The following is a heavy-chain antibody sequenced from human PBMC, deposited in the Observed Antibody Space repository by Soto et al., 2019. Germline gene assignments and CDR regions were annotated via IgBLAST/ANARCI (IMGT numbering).Heavy chain of an antibody. V-gene: IGHV3-30*18. J-gene: IGHJ4*02. CDR2: ISYDGSNE. CDR3: AKAPAVNREFDS. CDR1: GFTFSSYG. Sequence: QVHLVESGGGVVQPGTSLRLSCAASGFTFSSYGMHWVRQAPGKGLEWVAFISYDGSNEYYVDSVKGRFTISRDNSKKQLYLQMNSLRIDDTAAYYCAKAPAVNREFDSWGQGTPVTVSS.